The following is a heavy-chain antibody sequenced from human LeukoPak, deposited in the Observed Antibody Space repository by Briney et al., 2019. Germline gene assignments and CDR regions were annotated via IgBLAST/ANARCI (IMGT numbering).Heavy chain of an antibody. CDR2: IRYDGTKK. CDR1: GFTFSSYA. CDR3: AKDPGDYDSSGYYYFDY. D-gene: IGHD3-22*01. V-gene: IGHV3-30*02. Sequence: PTGGSLRLSCAASGFTFSSYAMHWVRQAPGKGLERVTFIRYDGTKKFYADSVKGRFTISRDNSKNTLYLQMNSLRAEDTAVYYCAKDPGDYDSSGYYYFDYWGQGTLVTVSS. J-gene: IGHJ4*02.